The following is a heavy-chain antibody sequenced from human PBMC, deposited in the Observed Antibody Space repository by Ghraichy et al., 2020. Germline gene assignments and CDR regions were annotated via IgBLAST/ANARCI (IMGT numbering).Heavy chain of an antibody. CDR1: GFTFSSYG. Sequence: AGSLRLSCAASGFTFSSYGMHWVRQAPGKGLEWVAVISYDGSNQYYADSVKGRFTISRDNSKNTLYLQMDSLRAEDTAVYYCAKDMVSYQLSYGMDVWGQGPTVTVSS. CDR3: AKDMVSYQLSYGMDV. CDR2: ISYDGSNQ. J-gene: IGHJ6*02. D-gene: IGHD2-2*01. V-gene: IGHV3-30*18.